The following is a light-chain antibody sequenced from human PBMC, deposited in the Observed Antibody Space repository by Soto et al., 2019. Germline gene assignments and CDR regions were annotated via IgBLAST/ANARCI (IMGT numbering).Light chain of an antibody. CDR1: SSDVGGYNY. V-gene: IGLV2-14*01. CDR3: SSYTSSSTDVV. Sequence: QSALTQPASVSGSPGQSITISCTGTSSDVGGYNYVSWYQQHPGKAPKLMIYDVSNRPSGVSTRFSGSKSGNTASLTISGLQPEDEADYYCSSYTSSSTDVVFGGGTKLTVL. CDR2: DVS. J-gene: IGLJ2*01.